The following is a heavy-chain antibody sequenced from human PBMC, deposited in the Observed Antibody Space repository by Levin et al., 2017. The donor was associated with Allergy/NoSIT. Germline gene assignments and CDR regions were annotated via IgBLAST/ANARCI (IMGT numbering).Heavy chain of an antibody. CDR3: ARGHFDTRGYSNALEY. V-gene: IGHV4-59*03. J-gene: IGHJ4*02. D-gene: IGHD3-22*01. CDR2: IRYSGTT. Sequence: SQTLSLPCTVSCGSIRPYSWTWIRPSPGKGLDWIGYIRYSGTTSYNPSLEGRLTISLDTSKSQFSLRLSSVTDADTAMYYCARGHFDTRGYSNALEYWGQGILVTVSS. CDR1: CGSIRPYS.